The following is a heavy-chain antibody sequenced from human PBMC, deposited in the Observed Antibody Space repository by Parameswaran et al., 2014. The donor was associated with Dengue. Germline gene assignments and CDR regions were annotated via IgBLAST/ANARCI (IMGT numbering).Heavy chain of an antibody. CDR1: GFTVSDNY. D-gene: IGHD4-23*01. CDR2: IYTATST. V-gene: IGHV3-66*02. Sequence: GSLRLSCAVSGFTVSDNYMAWVRQAPGKGLEWVSFIYTATSTYYVDSVRGRFTISRDNSKNTLFLQMNSLGAEDTAIYYCARVPYGGNPGVPYGMDVWGQGTTVTVSS. J-gene: IGHJ6*02. CDR3: ARVPYGGNPGVPYGMDV.